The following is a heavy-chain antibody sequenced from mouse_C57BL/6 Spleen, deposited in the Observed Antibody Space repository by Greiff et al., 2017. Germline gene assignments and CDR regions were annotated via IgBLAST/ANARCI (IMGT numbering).Heavy chain of an antibody. CDR2: IDPSDSYT. CDR1: GYTFTSYW. Sequence: QVQLQQPGAELVKPGASVKLSCKASGYTFTSYWMPWVKQRPGQGLEWIGEIDPSDSYTNYNQKFKGKATLTVDTSSSTAYMQLSSLTSEDSAVYYCASYSNYGGYFDVWGTGTTVTVSS. J-gene: IGHJ1*03. V-gene: IGHV1-50*01. CDR3: ASYSNYGGYFDV. D-gene: IGHD2-5*01.